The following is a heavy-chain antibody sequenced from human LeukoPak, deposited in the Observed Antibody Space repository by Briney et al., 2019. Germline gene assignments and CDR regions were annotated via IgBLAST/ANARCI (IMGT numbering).Heavy chain of an antibody. CDR3: AKEKNGYSDYSYMDV. CDR2: IRYDGSNK. Sequence: GGSLRLSCAASGLTFSNYGMHWVRQAPGRGLEWVAFIRYDGSNKYCADSVKGRFTVSRDNTKNTLYLQMNSLRAEDTAAYSCAKEKNGYSDYSYMDVWGKGTTVTVSS. J-gene: IGHJ6*03. V-gene: IGHV3-30*02. CDR1: GLTFSNYG. D-gene: IGHD5-24*01.